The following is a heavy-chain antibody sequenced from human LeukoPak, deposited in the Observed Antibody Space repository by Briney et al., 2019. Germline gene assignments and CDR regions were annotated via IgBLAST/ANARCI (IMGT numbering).Heavy chain of an antibody. J-gene: IGHJ4*02. V-gene: IGHV4-30-2*01. D-gene: IGHD3-3*01. CDR2: IYHSGST. CDR1: GGSISSGGYY. CDR3: AATWDYDFWSGWTRGPNETFDY. Sequence: SETLSLTCTVSGGSISSGGYYWSWIRQPPGKGLEWIGYIYHSGSTYYNPSLKSRVTISVDRSKNQFSLKLSSVTAADTAVYYCAATWDYDFWSGWTRGPNETFDYWGQGTLVTVSS.